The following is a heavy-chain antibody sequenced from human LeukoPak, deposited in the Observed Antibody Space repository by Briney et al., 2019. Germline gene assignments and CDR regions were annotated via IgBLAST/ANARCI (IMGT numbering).Heavy chain of an antibody. J-gene: IGHJ4*02. V-gene: IGHV3-23*01. CDR2: IAGGGGRT. Sequence: PGGSLRLSCAASGFTFSNSAMSWVRQAPGKGLNWVSTIAGGGGRTYYADSVKGRFTISRDNSKNTLYLQMNSLRAEDTAVYYCAKSVSGWGHFDYWGQGTLVTVSS. D-gene: IGHD6-19*01. CDR1: GFTFSNSA. CDR3: AKSVSGWGHFDY.